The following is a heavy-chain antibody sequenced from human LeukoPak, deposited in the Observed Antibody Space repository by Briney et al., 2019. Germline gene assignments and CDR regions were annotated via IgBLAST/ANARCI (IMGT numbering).Heavy chain of an antibody. J-gene: IGHJ4*02. CDR3: ARVAGDDIDY. Sequence: PSETLSLTCTVSGGSFSSGNYYWTWIRQPAGKGLEWIGRIYTTGNTLYNPSLKSRITISVDTSKNQFSLKLSSVTAADTAVYYCARVAGDDIDYWGQGTLVTVSS. CDR1: GGSFSSGNYY. CDR2: IYTTGNT. D-gene: IGHD4-17*01. V-gene: IGHV4-61*02.